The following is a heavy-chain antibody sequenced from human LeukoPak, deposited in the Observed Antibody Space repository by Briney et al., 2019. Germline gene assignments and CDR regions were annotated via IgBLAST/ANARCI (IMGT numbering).Heavy chain of an antibody. CDR1: GFTFSTYG. J-gene: IGHJ5*01. CDR3: ARLVRLGESPGSWFDS. CDR2: ISYDGSDE. V-gene: IGHV3-30*03. D-gene: IGHD3-10*01. Sequence: GRSLRLSCAASGFTFSTYGMHWVRQAPGKGLEWVAIISYDGSDEYYADSVKGRFTISRDNSKNTLSLQMNSLTAEDTAVYYCARLVRLGESPGSWFDSWGQGNLVTVSS.